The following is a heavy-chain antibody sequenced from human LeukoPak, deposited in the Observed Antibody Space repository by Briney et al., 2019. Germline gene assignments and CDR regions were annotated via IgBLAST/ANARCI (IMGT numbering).Heavy chain of an antibody. CDR2: MNPNSGNT. CDR3: ARFPQGGVIRYFDWSQGHYGMDV. Sequence: ASVKVSYKASGYTFTSYDIIWVRQATGQGLEWMGWMNPNSGNTGYAQKFQGRVTMTRNTSISTAYMELSSLRSEDTAVYYCARFPQGGVIRYFDWSQGHYGMDVWGQGTTVTVSS. D-gene: IGHD3-9*01. V-gene: IGHV1-8*01. CDR1: GYTFTSYD. J-gene: IGHJ6*02.